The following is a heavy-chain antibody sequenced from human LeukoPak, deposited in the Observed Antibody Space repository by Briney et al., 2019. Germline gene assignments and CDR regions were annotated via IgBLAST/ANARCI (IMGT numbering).Heavy chain of an antibody. CDR3: ARQRLRLGQLSLLLDY. J-gene: IGHJ4*02. CDR2: ISSNGGST. CDR1: GFTFSSYA. D-gene: IGHD3-16*02. Sequence: GGSLRLSCAASGFTFSSYALHWVRQAPGKGLKFVSGISSNGGSTYYANSVKGRFTISRDNSKNTLYLQMGSLSAEDMAVYYCARQRLRLGQLSLLLDYWGQGSLVTVSS. V-gene: IGHV3-64*01.